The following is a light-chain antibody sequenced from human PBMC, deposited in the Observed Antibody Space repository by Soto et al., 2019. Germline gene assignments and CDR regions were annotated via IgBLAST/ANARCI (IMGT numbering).Light chain of an antibody. J-gene: IGLJ1*01. V-gene: IGLV2-14*01. CDR2: DVS. Sequence: QSVLTQPASVSGSPGQSITISCTGTSSDIGGYNYVSWYQQHPGKAPKLIICDVSDRPSGLSNRFSGSKSGNTASLTISGLQAEDEADYYCSSYTTRNTYVFGTGTKVPVL. CDR3: SSYTTRNTYV. CDR1: SSDIGGYNY.